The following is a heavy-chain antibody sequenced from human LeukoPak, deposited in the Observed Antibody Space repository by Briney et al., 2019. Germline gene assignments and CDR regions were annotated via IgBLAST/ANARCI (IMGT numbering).Heavy chain of an antibody. D-gene: IGHD2-21*01. V-gene: IGHV4-34*01. CDR1: GGSFSGYY. CDR3: ARDAGGDFDY. CDR2: INHSGST. J-gene: IGHJ4*02. Sequence: SETLSLTCAVYGGSFSGYYWSWIRQPPGKGLEWIGEINHSGSTNYNPSLKSRVTISIDTSKNQLSLKLSSVTAADTAFYYCARDAGGDFDYWGQGTLVTVSS.